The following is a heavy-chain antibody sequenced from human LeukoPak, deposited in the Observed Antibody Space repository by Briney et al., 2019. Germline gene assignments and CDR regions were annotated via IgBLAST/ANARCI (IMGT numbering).Heavy chain of an antibody. CDR3: ARGTGGAAAADFDP. V-gene: IGHV4-59*06. CDR2: IYYSGTT. CDR1: GGSINSYY. Sequence: SETLSLTCTISGGSINSYYWSWIRQPPGKGLEWIGFIYYSGTTYYNPSLKSRATISVDTSKNHFSLKLISVTDADTAMYYCARGTGGAAAADFDPWGQGTLVTVSS. J-gene: IGHJ5*02. D-gene: IGHD6-13*01.